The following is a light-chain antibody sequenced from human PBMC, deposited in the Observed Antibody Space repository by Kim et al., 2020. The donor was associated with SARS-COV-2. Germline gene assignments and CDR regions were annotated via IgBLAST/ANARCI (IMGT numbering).Light chain of an antibody. CDR3: QQYYSALVT. Sequence: DIVMAQSPDSLVVSLGERATINCKSSQSLLYNSNNKNYLAWYQQKPGQPPRLLIYWASTRESGVPDRFSGSGSGTDFTLTISSLHTEDVAVYYCQQYYSALVTFGGGTKVDIK. CDR2: WAS. CDR1: QSLLYNSNNKNY. J-gene: IGKJ4*01. V-gene: IGKV4-1*01.